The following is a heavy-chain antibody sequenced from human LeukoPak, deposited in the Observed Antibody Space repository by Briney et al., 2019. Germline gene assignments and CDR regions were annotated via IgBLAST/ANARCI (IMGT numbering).Heavy chain of an antibody. CDR2: MNPNSGNT. Sequence: ASVKVSCKASGDTFTSYDINWVRQAPGQGLEWMGGMNPNSGNTDYAQKFQGRVTMTRNTSISTAYMELSSLRSEDTAVYFCATSRHSSAHFDYWGQGTLVTVSS. V-gene: IGHV1-8*01. CDR1: GDTFTSYD. J-gene: IGHJ4*02. CDR3: ATSRHSSAHFDY. D-gene: IGHD3-22*01.